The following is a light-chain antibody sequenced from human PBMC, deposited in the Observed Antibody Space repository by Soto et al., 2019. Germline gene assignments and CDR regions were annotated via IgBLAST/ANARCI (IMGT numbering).Light chain of an antibody. J-gene: IGKJ1*01. CDR1: QSINNL. CDR2: DAS. CDR3: QQYHTYRT. Sequence: DIQMTQSPSTLSASVGERVTITCRASQSINNLVAWYQQKPGKAPKFLIYDASSLKSGVPSRFSGSGSGTEFTLTISSLQPDDFATYYCQQYHTYRTFGQGTKV. V-gene: IGKV1-5*01.